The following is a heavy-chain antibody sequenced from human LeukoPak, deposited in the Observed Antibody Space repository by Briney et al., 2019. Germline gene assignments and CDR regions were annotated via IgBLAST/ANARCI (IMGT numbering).Heavy chain of an antibody. CDR3: ARGGFGSAPPFDI. Sequence: PGGSLPLSCAASGFTFRSYRMHWVRQAPGKGLEWVSSISSSSSYIYYADSVKGRFTISRDNAKNSLYLQMNSLRAEDTAVYYCARGGFGSAPPFDILSQGTMVTVSS. J-gene: IGHJ3*02. CDR1: GFTFRSYR. V-gene: IGHV3-21*01. CDR2: ISSSSSYI. D-gene: IGHD3-16*01.